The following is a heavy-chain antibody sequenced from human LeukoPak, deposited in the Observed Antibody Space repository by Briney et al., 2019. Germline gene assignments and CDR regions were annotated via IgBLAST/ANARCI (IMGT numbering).Heavy chain of an antibody. Sequence: ASVKVSCKASGYTFTGYYMHWVRQAPGQGLEWMGWINPNSGGTNYAQKFQGRVTMTRDTSISTAYMELSRLRSDDTAVYYCARDKDTALVNCFDPWGQGTLVTVSS. CDR2: INPNSGGT. D-gene: IGHD5-18*01. V-gene: IGHV1-2*02. J-gene: IGHJ5*02. CDR3: ARDKDTALVNCFDP. CDR1: GYTFTGYY.